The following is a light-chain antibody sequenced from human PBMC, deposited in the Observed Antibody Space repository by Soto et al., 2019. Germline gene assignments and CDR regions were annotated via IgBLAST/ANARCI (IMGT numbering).Light chain of an antibody. CDR1: SSNIGAGYD. J-gene: IGLJ7*01. V-gene: IGLV1-40*01. CDR3: QSYDSSLSGAV. Sequence: QSVLTQPPSVSGAPVQRVTISCTGSSSNIGAGYDVHWYQQLPGTAPKLLIYGNSNRPSGVPDRFSGSKSGTSASLSITGLQAEDEADYYCQSYDSSLSGAVFGGGTPLTDL. CDR2: GNS.